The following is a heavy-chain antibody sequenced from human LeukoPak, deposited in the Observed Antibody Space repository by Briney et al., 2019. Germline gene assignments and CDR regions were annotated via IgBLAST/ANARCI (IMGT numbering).Heavy chain of an antibody. CDR3: ARSMVRGVCQN. Sequence: GGSLRLSCAASGFTFNSYAMRWGRQAPGKGLEWVSVIYSGGSTYYADSVKGRFTISRDNSKNTLYLQMNSLRAEDTAVYYCARSMVRGVCQNWGQGTLVTVSS. CDR1: GFTFNSYA. J-gene: IGHJ4*02. D-gene: IGHD3-10*01. CDR2: IYSGGST. V-gene: IGHV3-53*01.